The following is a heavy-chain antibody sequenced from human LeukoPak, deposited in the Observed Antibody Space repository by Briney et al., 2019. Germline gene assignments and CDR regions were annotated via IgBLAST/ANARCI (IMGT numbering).Heavy chain of an antibody. Sequence: PGGSLRLSCAASGFTFSTYSMNWVRQAPGKGLEWISFISSSATTIHYADSVKGRFTISRDNAKNSLYLQMNSLRDEDTAVYYCARDWGNDYGHHFDFWGQGTLVTVSS. CDR3: ARDWGNDYGHHFDF. CDR2: ISSSATTI. D-gene: IGHD4-17*01. CDR1: GFTFSTYS. V-gene: IGHV3-48*02. J-gene: IGHJ4*02.